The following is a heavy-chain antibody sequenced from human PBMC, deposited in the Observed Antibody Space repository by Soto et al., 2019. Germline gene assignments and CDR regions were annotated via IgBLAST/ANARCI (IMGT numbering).Heavy chain of an antibody. CDR1: GFTVSSNY. CDR2: IYSGGST. V-gene: IGHV3-66*01. CDR3: ARGEYSSSWMTL. J-gene: IGHJ4*02. D-gene: IGHD6-13*01. Sequence: GGSLRLCCAASGFTVSSNYMSWVRQAPGKGLEWVSVIYSGGSTYYADSVKGRFTISRDNSKNTLYLQMNSLRAEDTAVYYCARGEYSSSWMTLWGQGTLVTVSS.